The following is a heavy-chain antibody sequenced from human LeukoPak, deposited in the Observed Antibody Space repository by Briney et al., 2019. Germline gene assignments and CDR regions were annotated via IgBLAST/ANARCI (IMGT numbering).Heavy chain of an antibody. V-gene: IGHV1-2*02. CDR3: ARDAARGGITVTTEY. CDR2: INPNSGGT. D-gene: IGHD4-11*01. CDR1: GYTFTGYY. Sequence: ASVKVSCKSSGYTFTGYYIHWVRQAPGQGLEGRGWINPNSGGTNYAQRFQGRVTMTRDTSISTAYMELSRLRSDDTAVYYCARDAARGGITVTTEYWGQGTLVTVSS. J-gene: IGHJ4*02.